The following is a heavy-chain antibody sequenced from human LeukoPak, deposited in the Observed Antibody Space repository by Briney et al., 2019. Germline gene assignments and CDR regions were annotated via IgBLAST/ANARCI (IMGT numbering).Heavy chain of an antibody. V-gene: IGHV4-59*01. CDR2: IYYSGST. CDR1: GGSISSYY. Sequence: PSETLSLTCTVSGGSISSYYWSWIRQPPGKGLEWIGYIYYSGSTTYNPSLKSRVTISVDTSKNQFSLKLSSVTAADTAVYYCARVGAAAGSGTYFDYWGQGTLVTVSS. CDR3: ARVGAAAGSGTYFDY. J-gene: IGHJ4*02. D-gene: IGHD6-13*01.